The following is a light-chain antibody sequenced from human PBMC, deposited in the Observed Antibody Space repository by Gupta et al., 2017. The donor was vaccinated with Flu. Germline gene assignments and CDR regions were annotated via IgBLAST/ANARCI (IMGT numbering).Light chain of an antibody. CDR3: QQTPSTPPT. V-gene: IGKV1-39*01. Sequence: DIQMTQSPSSLSASVGDRVTITCRASQSISTYLAWYQQKPGKAPKLLIYAASSLQSGVPSRCRCSCSATDFTLTISCLLPEDFATYYCQQTPSTPPTFGGGTKVEI. CDR2: AAS. CDR1: QSISTY. J-gene: IGKJ4*01.